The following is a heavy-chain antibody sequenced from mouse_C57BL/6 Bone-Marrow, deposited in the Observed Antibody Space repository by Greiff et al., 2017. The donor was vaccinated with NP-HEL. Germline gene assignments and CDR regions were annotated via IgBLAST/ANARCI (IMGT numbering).Heavy chain of an antibody. V-gene: IGHV1-54*01. J-gene: IGHJ3*01. D-gene: IGHD2-4*01. Sequence: QVQLQQSGAELVRPGTSVKVSCKASGYAFTNYLIEWVKQRPGQGLEWIGVINPGSGGTNYNEKFKGKATLTADKSSSTAYMQLSSLTSEYSAVYFCARCDYGWFAYWGQGTLVTVSA. CDR2: INPGSGGT. CDR3: ARCDYGWFAY. CDR1: GYAFTNYL.